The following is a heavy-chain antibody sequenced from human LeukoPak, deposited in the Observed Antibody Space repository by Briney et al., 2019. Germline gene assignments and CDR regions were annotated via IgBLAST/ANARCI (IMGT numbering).Heavy chain of an antibody. CDR1: GYTFTGYY. CDR3: ARSPDILTGENFDY. CDR2: INLNSGGT. Sequence: ASVKVSCKASGYTFTGYYMHWVRQAPGQGLEWMGWINLNSGGTNYAQKFQGRVTMTRDTSISTAYMELSRLRSGDTAVYYCARSPDILTGENFDYWGQGTLVTVSS. J-gene: IGHJ4*02. V-gene: IGHV1-2*02. D-gene: IGHD3-9*01.